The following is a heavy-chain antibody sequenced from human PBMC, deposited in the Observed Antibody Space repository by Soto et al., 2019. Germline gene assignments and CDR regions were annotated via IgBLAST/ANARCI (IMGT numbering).Heavy chain of an antibody. CDR2: IYWDDDK. CDR1: GFSLSTSGVG. D-gene: IGHD2-15*01. Sequence: QITLKESGPTLVKPTQTLTLTCTFSGFSLSTSGVGVGWIRQPPGKALEWLALIYWDDDKRYSPSLKSRLTITKDTSKHQVVLTMTNMDPVDTATYYCAHRSYGGNSFDYWGQGTLVTVSS. CDR3: AHRSYGGNSFDY. J-gene: IGHJ4*02. V-gene: IGHV2-5*02.